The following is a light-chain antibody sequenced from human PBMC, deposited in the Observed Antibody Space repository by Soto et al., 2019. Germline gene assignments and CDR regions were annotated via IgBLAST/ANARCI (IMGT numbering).Light chain of an antibody. V-gene: IGKV3-20*01. Sequence: EIVLTQSPGTLSLSPGDRATLSCRASQSVSSSYLAWYQQKPGQATRLLIYGASSRATGIPDRCSGSGSGTYFTLTISRLDPEDFAVYYCQQYGNSPRTFGQGTKVEIK. J-gene: IGKJ1*01. CDR1: QSVSSSY. CDR2: GAS. CDR3: QQYGNSPRT.